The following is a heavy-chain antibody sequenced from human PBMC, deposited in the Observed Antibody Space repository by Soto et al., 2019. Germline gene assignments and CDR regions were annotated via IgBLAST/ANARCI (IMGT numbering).Heavy chain of an antibody. D-gene: IGHD3-3*01. CDR1: GSTFSSYS. Sequence: EVQLVESGGGLVKPGGSLRLSCAASGSTFSSYSMNWVRQAPGKGLEWVSSISSSSSYIYYADSVKGRFTISRDNAKNSLYLQMNSLRAEDTAVYYCARDHAYYDFWSGYQVYYYYGMDVWGQGTTVTVSS. J-gene: IGHJ6*02. CDR2: ISSSSSYI. CDR3: ARDHAYYDFWSGYQVYYYYGMDV. V-gene: IGHV3-21*01.